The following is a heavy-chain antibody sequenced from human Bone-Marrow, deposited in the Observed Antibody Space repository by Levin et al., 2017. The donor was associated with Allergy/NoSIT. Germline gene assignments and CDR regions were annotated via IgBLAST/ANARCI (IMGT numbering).Heavy chain of an antibody. D-gene: IGHD3-3*01. CDR1: GASISSTNW. CDR2: IYPDGRT. Sequence: ASETLSLTCAVSGASISSTNWYSWVRQPPGKGLEWIGEIYPDGRTNYNPSLKSRVTISVDKSRNQFSLKLNSVTAADTAVYYCVRNGFYSLEVWGKGTTVTVSS. CDR3: VRNGFYSLEV. J-gene: IGHJ6*04. V-gene: IGHV4-4*02.